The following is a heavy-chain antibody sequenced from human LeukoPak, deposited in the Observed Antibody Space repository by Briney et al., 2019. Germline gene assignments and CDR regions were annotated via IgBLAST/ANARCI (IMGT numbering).Heavy chain of an antibody. J-gene: IGHJ6*02. Sequence: ASVEVSCKASGYTFSSYDINWVRQATGQGLEWMGRMNPNSGNTNYAHKFQGRVTMTRSTSTSTAYLELSSLRSDDTAVYYCARGGWVNDDSGALFGMDVWGQGTTVTVSS. V-gene: IGHV1-8*02. CDR2: MNPNSGNT. CDR1: GYTFSSYD. D-gene: IGHD3-10*01. CDR3: ARGGWVNDDSGALFGMDV.